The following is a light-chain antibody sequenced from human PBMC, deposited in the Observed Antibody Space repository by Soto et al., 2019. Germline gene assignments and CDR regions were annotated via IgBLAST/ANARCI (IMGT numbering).Light chain of an antibody. Sequence: IQLTQSPSSLSASVGDSVTITCRASQGITSYLARYQQKPGKAPNLLIYGASTLQSGVPSRFSGSGSGTDFTLTINSLQAEDFATYYCQQTRSYPSTFGGGTKVDIK. V-gene: IGKV1-9*01. J-gene: IGKJ4*01. CDR2: GAS. CDR1: QGITSY. CDR3: QQTRSYPST.